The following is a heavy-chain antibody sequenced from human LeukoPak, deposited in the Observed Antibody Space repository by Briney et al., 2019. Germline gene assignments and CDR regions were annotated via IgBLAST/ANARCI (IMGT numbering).Heavy chain of an antibody. D-gene: IGHD6-13*01. V-gene: IGHV3-30*02. CDR1: GINFRSSG. Sequence: PGGSLRLSCAASGINFRSSGMHWVRQAPGKGLEWVTFIQNDGSDKYYAASVKGRFTISRDNSKNTVYLHMASLRADDTALYYCAREGGRAVPGRFDQWGLGTLVTVSS. J-gene: IGHJ4*02. CDR3: AREGGRAVPGRFDQ. CDR2: IQNDGSDK.